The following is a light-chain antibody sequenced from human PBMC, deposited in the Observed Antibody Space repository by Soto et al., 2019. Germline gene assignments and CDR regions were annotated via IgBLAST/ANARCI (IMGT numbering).Light chain of an antibody. CDR3: AAWDDSLNVV. V-gene: IGLV1-44*01. CDR2: SNN. J-gene: IGLJ2*01. Sequence: QSVLTQPPSASGTPGQRVTISCSGSSSNIGSNTVNWYQQLPGTAPKLLIYSNNQRPSGVPDRFSGSKSGTLASLAISGLQSEDEADYYCAAWDDSLNVVFGGGTQLTVL. CDR1: SSNIGSNT.